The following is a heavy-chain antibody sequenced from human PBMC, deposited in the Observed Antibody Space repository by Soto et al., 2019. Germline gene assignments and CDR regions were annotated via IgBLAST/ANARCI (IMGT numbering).Heavy chain of an antibody. CDR1: GGSISSGGYS. J-gene: IGHJ3*02. D-gene: IGHD6-13*01. V-gene: IGHV4-30-2*01. Sequence: LSLTCAVSGGSISSGGYSWSWIRQPPGKGLEWIGYIYHSGSTYYNPSLKSRVTISVDRSKNQFSLKLSSVTAADTAVYYCARRGSSHAFDIWGQGTMVT. CDR2: IYHSGST. CDR3: ARRGSSHAFDI.